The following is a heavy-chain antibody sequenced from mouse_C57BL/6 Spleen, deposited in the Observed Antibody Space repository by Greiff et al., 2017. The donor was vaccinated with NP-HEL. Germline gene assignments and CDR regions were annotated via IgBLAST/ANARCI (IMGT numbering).Heavy chain of an antibody. CDR2: ISSGSSTI. Sequence: EVQVVESGGGLVKPGGSLKLSCAASGFTFSDYGMHWVRQAPEKGLEWVAYISSGSSTIYYADTVKGRFTISRDNAKNTLFLQMTSLRSEDTAMYYCARMYYGSSPCYAMDYWGQGTSVTVSS. CDR3: ARMYYGSSPCYAMDY. D-gene: IGHD1-1*01. CDR1: GFTFSDYG. V-gene: IGHV5-17*01. J-gene: IGHJ4*01.